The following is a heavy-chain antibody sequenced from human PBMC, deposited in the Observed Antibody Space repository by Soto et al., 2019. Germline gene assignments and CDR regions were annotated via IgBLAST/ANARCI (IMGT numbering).Heavy chain of an antibody. CDR3: ASRIAAAGPGYYGMDV. D-gene: IGHD6-13*01. Sequence: PGESLKISCKGSGYSFTSYWIGWVRQMPGKDLEWMGIIYPGDSDTRYSPSFQGQVTISADKSISTAYLQWSSLKASDTAMYYCASRIAAAGPGYYGMDVWGQGTTVTVSS. CDR2: IYPGDSDT. J-gene: IGHJ6*02. V-gene: IGHV5-51*01. CDR1: GYSFTSYW.